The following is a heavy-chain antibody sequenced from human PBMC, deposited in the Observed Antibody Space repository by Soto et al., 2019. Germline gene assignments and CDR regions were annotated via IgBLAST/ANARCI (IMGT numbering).Heavy chain of an antibody. CDR1: GGTFSSYA. CDR3: ARRRGTRRYNWFDP. Sequence: ASVKVSCKASGGTFSSYAISWVRQAPGQGLEWMGGIIPIFGTANYAQKFQGRVTITADESTSTAYMELSSLRSEDTAVYYCARRRGTRRYNWFDPWGQGTLVTVSS. J-gene: IGHJ5*02. D-gene: IGHD1-1*01. V-gene: IGHV1-69*13. CDR2: IIPIFGTA.